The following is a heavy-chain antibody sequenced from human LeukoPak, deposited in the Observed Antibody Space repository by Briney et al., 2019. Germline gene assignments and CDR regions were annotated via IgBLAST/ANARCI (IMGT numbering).Heavy chain of an antibody. V-gene: IGHV4-59*01. CDR3: ARGLSAAIVRFDY. CDR2: IYYIGTT. CDR1: GDSINNYY. D-gene: IGHD5-18*01. Sequence: PSETLSLTCTVSGDSINNYYWSWIRQPPGKGLEWIGYIYYIGTTKFNPSLKSRVTISLDTSKNQFSLKLSSVTSADTAVYYCARGLSAAIVRFDYWGQGTLVTVSS. J-gene: IGHJ4*02.